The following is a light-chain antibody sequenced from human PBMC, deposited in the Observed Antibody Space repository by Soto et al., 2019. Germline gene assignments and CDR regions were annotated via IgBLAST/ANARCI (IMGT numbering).Light chain of an antibody. CDR2: DVS. Sequence: QSVLTQPASVSGSPGQSITISCTGTSSDVGGYNYVSWYQQHPGKAPKLMIYDVSNRPSGVSNRFSGSKSGNTASLTISGLQAEDVADYYCSSYTSSSNLWVFGGGTKVTVL. J-gene: IGLJ3*02. V-gene: IGLV2-14*01. CDR1: SSDVGGYNY. CDR3: SSYTSSSNLWV.